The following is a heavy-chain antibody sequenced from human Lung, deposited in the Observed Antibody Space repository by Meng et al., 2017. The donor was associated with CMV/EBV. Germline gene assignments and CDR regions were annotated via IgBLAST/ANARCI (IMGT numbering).Heavy chain of an antibody. D-gene: IGHD5-24*01. CDR3: AREAGRDGYATPKFDY. V-gene: IGHV4-31*03. J-gene: IGHJ4*02. CDR2: IYYTGST. CDR1: GGSIGSGGYF. Sequence: QVQLAEAGPGLAKPSQTPSLTGTVSGGSIGSGGYFWSWLRQHQGKGLEWIGYIYYTGSTCDTPTLKSRVTISVDTSKNQFSLKLIPATAADTAVYYCAREAGRDGYATPKFDYWGQGTLVTVSS.